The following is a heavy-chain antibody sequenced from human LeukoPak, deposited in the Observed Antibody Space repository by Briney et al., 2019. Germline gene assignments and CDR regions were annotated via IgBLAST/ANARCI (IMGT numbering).Heavy chain of an antibody. Sequence: GESLKISCKGSGYSFTSYWIGWVRQMPGKGLEWMGIIYPGDSDTRYSPSFQGQVTISADKSISTAYLQWSGLKASDTAMYYCARHIVGALYYFDYWGQGTLVTVSS. CDR1: GYSFTSYW. V-gene: IGHV5-51*01. CDR2: IYPGDSDT. J-gene: IGHJ4*02. CDR3: ARHIVGALYYFDY. D-gene: IGHD1-26*01.